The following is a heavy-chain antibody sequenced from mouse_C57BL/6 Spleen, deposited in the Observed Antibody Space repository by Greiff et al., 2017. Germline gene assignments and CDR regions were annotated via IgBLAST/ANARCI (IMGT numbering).Heavy chain of an antibody. J-gene: IGHJ4*01. D-gene: IGHD2-1*01. V-gene: IGHV5-12*01. CDR3: ARQVYYGNYGYAMDY. CDR1: GFTFSDYY. Sequence: EVKLMESGGGLVQPGGSLKLSCAASGFTFSDYYMYWVRQTPEKRLEWVAYISNGGGSTYYPDTVKGRFTISRDNAKNTLYLQMSRLKSEDTAMYYCARQVYYGNYGYAMDYWGQGTSVTVSS. CDR2: ISNGGGST.